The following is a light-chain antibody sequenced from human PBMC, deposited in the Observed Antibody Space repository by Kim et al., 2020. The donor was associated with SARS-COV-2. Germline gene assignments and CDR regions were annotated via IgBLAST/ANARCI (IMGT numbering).Light chain of an antibody. CDR1: QDIDNY. V-gene: IGKV1-33*01. J-gene: IGKJ4*02. CDR2: DAS. CDR3: QRYDNLPLR. Sequence: DIQMTQSPSSLSASVGDRVTITCQASQDIDNYLNWYQHKPGKAPKLLIYDASNLQTGVPSRFTGSGSGTDFTFTINNLQPEDIATYYCQRYDNLPLRFGGGTKVDIK.